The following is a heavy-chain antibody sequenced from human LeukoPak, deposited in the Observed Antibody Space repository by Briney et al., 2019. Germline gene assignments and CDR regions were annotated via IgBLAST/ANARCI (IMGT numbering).Heavy chain of an antibody. D-gene: IGHD2-2*01. CDR1: GYTFTSYA. CDR3: ARDASLYCSSTSCYETSTRYWYFDL. J-gene: IGHJ2*01. V-gene: IGHV7-4-1*02. Sequence: GASVKVSCKASGYTFTSYAMNWVRQAPGQGLEWMGWINTNTGNPTYAQGFTGRFVFSLDTSVSTAYLQISSLKAEDTAVYYCARDASLYCSSTSCYETSTRYWYFDLWGRGTLVTVSS. CDR2: INTNTGNP.